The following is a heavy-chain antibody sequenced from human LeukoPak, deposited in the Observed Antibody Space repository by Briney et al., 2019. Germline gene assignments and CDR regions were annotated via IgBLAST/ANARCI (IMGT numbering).Heavy chain of an antibody. CDR1: GYTFTSYY. CDR3: ARDGAVAGTAYPEY. CDR2: FNPSDGRA. V-gene: IGHV1-46*01. J-gene: IGHJ4*02. Sequence: ASVKVSCKASGYTFTSYYLHWVRQAPGQGLEWMGIFNPSDGRATYTQKFQGRVTMTRDTSTSTVYMDLSSLRSDDTAVYYCARDGAVAGTAYPEYWGQGTLVTVSS. D-gene: IGHD6-19*01.